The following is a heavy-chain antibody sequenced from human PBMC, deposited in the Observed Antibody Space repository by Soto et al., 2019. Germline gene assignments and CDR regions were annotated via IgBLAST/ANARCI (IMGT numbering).Heavy chain of an antibody. CDR2: ISAYNGNT. CDR3: ARVGSSWYLTPNYYYYGMDV. J-gene: IGHJ6*02. V-gene: IGHV1-18*01. Sequence: QVQLVQSGAEVKKPGASVKVSCKASGYTFTSYGISWVRQAPGQGLEWMGWISAYNGNTNYAQKLQGRVTMTTDTATRTAYMELRSLRSDDTAVYYCARVGSSWYLTPNYYYYGMDVWGQGTTVTVSS. CDR1: GYTFTSYG. D-gene: IGHD6-13*01.